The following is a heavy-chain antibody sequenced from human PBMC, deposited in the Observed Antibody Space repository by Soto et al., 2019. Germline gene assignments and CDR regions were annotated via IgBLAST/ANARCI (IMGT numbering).Heavy chain of an antibody. CDR2: ISYDGCNK. Sequence: WGSLRLAWVAAGVTFGSYGMHGVRQAPGEGGEWVALISYDGCNKYYGDSGTGRFTISRENSKNTSYLQINSLRDEVTAVYYCTKAVGYCGSTSFREYYYSYGMDVWGQGTTVTVSS. V-gene: IGHV3-30*18. J-gene: IGHJ6*02. CDR1: GVTFGSYG. D-gene: IGHD2-2*01. CDR3: TKAVGYCGSTSFREYYYSYGMDV.